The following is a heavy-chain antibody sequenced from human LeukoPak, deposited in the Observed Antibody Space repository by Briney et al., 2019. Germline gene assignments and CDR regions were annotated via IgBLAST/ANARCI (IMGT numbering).Heavy chain of an antibody. CDR1: GYTFTSYG. D-gene: IGHD1-26*01. Sequence: GASVTVSCKASGYTFTSYGISWVRQAPGQGLEWMGWISAYNGNTNYAQKLQGRVTMTTDTSTSTAYMELRSLRSDDTAVYYCARVREIAYYYYMDVWGKGTTVTISS. CDR2: ISAYNGNT. V-gene: IGHV1-18*01. J-gene: IGHJ6*03. CDR3: ARVREIAYYYYMDV.